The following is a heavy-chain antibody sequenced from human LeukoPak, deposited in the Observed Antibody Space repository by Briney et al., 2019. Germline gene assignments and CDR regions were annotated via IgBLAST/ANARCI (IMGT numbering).Heavy chain of an antibody. CDR3: AKGSYAPYYLDS. V-gene: IGHV3-9*01. J-gene: IGHJ4*02. D-gene: IGHD2-2*01. CDR1: GFTFDDYA. CDR2: LSWNSGTI. Sequence: SLRLSCAASGFTFDDYAMHWVRQAPGKGLEWVSGLSWNSGTIAYAESVKGRFTISRDNAKNSLYLQMNNLRPEDTAFYYCAKGSYAPYYLDSWGQGTLVTVSS.